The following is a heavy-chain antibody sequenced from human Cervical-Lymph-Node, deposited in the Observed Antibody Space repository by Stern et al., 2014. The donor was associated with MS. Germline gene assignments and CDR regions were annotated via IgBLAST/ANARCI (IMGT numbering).Heavy chain of an antibody. D-gene: IGHD6-13*01. Sequence: QVTLRESGPVLVKPTEPLTLTCTVSGFSLSNARMGVSWIRQPPGKALEWLAHIFSNDEKSYSTSLKSRLTISKDTSKSQVVLTMTNMDPVDTATYYCARIQGEGSSWSPDYWGQGTLVTVSS. J-gene: IGHJ4*02. V-gene: IGHV2-26*01. CDR3: ARIQGEGSSWSPDY. CDR1: GFSLSNARMG. CDR2: IFSNDEK.